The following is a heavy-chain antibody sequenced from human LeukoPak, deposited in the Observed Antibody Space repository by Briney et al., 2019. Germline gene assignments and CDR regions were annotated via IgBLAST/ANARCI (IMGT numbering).Heavy chain of an antibody. CDR3: ARAGKGIQQLVWDY. CDR2: INPNSGAT. Sequence: ASVKVSCKASGYIFTGYYMHWVRQAPGQGLEWMGWINPNSGATNYAQKFQGRVTMTRDTSISTAYMDLSRLRSDDTAVYYCARAGKGIQQLVWDYWGQGTLVTVSS. CDR1: GYIFTGYY. D-gene: IGHD6-13*01. J-gene: IGHJ4*02. V-gene: IGHV1-2*02.